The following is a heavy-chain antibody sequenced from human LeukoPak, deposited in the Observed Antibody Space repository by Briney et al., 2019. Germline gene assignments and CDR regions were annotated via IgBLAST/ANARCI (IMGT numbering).Heavy chain of an antibody. V-gene: IGHV3-30-3*01. D-gene: IGHD5-18*01. CDR1: GFTFSSYA. J-gene: IGHJ4*02. CDR2: ISYDGSNK. Sequence: PGRSLRLSCAASGFTFSSYAMHWVRQAPGKGLEWVAVISYDGSNKYYADSVKGRFTISRDNSKNTLYLQMNSLRAEDTAVYYCASSTLSTAMVSPYFDYWGQGTLVTVSS. CDR3: ASSTLSTAMVSPYFDY.